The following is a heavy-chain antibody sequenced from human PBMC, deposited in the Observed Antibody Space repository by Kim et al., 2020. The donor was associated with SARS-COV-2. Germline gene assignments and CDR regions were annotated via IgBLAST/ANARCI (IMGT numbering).Heavy chain of an antibody. CDR2: IFYSGST. Sequence: SETLSLTCTVSGGSISSSYWSWIRQPPGKGLEWIGYIFYSGSTNYNPSLKSRVTISVDTSKNQFSLKLSSVTAADTAVYYFARGNCSGGSCYYYGLDVWGQGTTVTVSS. V-gene: IGHV4-59*01. CDR3: ARGNCSGGSCYYYGLDV. D-gene: IGHD2-15*01. CDR1: GGSISSSY. J-gene: IGHJ6*02.